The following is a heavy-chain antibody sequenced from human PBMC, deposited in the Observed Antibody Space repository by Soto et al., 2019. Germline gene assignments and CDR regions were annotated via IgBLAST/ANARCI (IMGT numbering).Heavy chain of an antibody. D-gene: IGHD3-22*01. J-gene: IGHJ4*02. CDR3: ARDLGYYDSSGYFDD. V-gene: IGHV3-11*01. Sequence: XGCLRLSCAASGFTFSDYYMSWIRQAPGKGLEWVSYISSSDTIISYADSVKGRFTISRDNAKNSLYLQMNRLRAEDTAVYYCARDLGYYDSSGYFDDWAQGTLVTVSS. CDR2: ISSSDTII. CDR1: GFTFSDYY.